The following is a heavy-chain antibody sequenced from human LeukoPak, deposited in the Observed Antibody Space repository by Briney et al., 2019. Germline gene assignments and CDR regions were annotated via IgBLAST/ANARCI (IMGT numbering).Heavy chain of an antibody. Sequence: PSETLSLTCTVSGGSISSSSYYWGWIRQPPGKGLEWIGSIYYSRSTYYNPSLKSRVTISVDTSKNQFSLKLSSVTAADTAVYYCARGYYYDSTGWDYWGQGTLVTVSS. J-gene: IGHJ4*02. V-gene: IGHV4-39*07. D-gene: IGHD3-22*01. CDR3: ARGYYYDSTGWDY. CDR2: IYYSRST. CDR1: GGSISSSSYY.